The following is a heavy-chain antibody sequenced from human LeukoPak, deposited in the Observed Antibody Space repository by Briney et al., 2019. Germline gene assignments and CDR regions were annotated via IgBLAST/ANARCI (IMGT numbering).Heavy chain of an antibody. Sequence: GGSLRLSCAASGFTFNSYAMAWVRQAPGKGLEWVSVIGRSGGDIQYVDSVKGRFTISRDNSKNTLYLQMNSLRAEDTAIYYCAKDVVVVPAHYFDYWGQGTLVTVSS. D-gene: IGHD2-2*01. V-gene: IGHV3-23*01. CDR2: IGRSGGDI. CDR1: GFTFNSYA. CDR3: AKDVVVVPAHYFDY. J-gene: IGHJ4*02.